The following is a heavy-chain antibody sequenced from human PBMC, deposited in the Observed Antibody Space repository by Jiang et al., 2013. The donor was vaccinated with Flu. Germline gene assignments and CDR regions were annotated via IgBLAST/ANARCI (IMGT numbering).Heavy chain of an antibody. CDR1: GFIFTNYA. D-gene: IGHD2-2*02. J-gene: IGHJ4*02. CDR2: VRTSGAIR. Sequence: LESGGDLVQPGGSLRLSCAASGFIFTNYAMNWVRQAPGKGLEWLASVRTSGAIRHYADSVKGRFTISRDNSKGKVFLEMNSLRVDDTALYYCAKSDRFCTTTTCYTSFDYWGQGILVTVSS. CDR3: AKSDRFCTTTTCYTSFDY. V-gene: IGHV3-23*01.